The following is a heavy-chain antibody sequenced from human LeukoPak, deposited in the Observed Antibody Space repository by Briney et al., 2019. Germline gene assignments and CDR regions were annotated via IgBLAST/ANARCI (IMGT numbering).Heavy chain of an antibody. CDR3: ARQLLEWSGSYYSYYYMDV. CDR1: GYTFTKYG. CDR2: ISCYNGHT. D-gene: IGHD3-3*01. J-gene: IGHJ6*03. Sequence: ASVKVSCKASGYTFTKYGISWARQAPGQGLEWMGYISCYNGHTQFEHKFQGRLTMTTDTSTTTAYMELRSLRPDDTAVYYCARQLLEWSGSYYSYYYMDVWGKGTTLTVSS. V-gene: IGHV1-18*01.